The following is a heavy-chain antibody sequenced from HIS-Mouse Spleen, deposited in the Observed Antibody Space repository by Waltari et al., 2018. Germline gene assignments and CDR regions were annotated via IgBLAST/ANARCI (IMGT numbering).Heavy chain of an antibody. V-gene: IGHV4-34*01. CDR2: INHSGST. CDR1: GGSFSGSY. Sequence: QVQLQQWGAGLLKPSETLSLTCAVYGGSFSGSYWSGIRQPPGKGLEWIGEINHSGSTNYNPSLKSRVTISVDTSKNQFSLKLSSVTAADTAVYYCARGLAARFDYWGQGTLVTVSS. J-gene: IGHJ4*02. D-gene: IGHD6-6*01. CDR3: ARGLAARFDY.